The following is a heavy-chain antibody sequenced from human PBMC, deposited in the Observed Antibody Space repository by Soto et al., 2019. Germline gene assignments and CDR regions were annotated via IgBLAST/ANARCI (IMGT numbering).Heavy chain of an antibody. Sequence: ASVKVSCKASGYTFTSYYMHWVRQAPGQGLEWMGIINPSGGSTSYAQKFQGRVTMTTDTSTSTAYMELRSLRSDDTAVYYCARARTLASDAFDIWGQGTMVTVSS. CDR2: INPSGGST. V-gene: IGHV1-46*01. D-gene: IGHD1-1*01. CDR1: GYTFTSYY. CDR3: ARARTLASDAFDI. J-gene: IGHJ3*02.